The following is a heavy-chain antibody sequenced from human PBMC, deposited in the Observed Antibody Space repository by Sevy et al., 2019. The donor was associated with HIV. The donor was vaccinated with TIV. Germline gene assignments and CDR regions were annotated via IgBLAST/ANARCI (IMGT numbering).Heavy chain of an antibody. J-gene: IGHJ6*02. V-gene: IGHV3-9*01. Sequence: GGSLRLSCAASGLPFNDHAMHWVRQVPGKGLEWVSGISWNSRNIGYADSVKGRFTISRDNARHFVYLEMNSLRPEDTAFYYCAKDINRGCDGVYCYSYYYYFYGLDVWSQGTTVTVSS. CDR3: AKDINRGCDGVYCYSYYYYFYGLDV. CDR1: GLPFNDHA. CDR2: ISWNSRNI. D-gene: IGHD2-21*01.